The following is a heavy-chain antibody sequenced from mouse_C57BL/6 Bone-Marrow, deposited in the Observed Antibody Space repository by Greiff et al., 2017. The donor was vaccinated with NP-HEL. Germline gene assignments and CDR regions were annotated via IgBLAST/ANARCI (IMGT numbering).Heavy chain of an antibody. CDR1: GYSFTGYY. CDR2: INPSTGGT. Sequence: VQLQQSGPELVKPGASVKISCKASGYSFTGYYMNWVKQSPEKSLEWIGEINPSTGGTTYNQKFKAKATLTVDKSSSTAYMQLKSLTSEDSAVYDCARRDYGSDWYFDVWGTGTTVTVSS. V-gene: IGHV1-42*01. CDR3: ARRDYGSDWYFDV. D-gene: IGHD1-1*01. J-gene: IGHJ1*03.